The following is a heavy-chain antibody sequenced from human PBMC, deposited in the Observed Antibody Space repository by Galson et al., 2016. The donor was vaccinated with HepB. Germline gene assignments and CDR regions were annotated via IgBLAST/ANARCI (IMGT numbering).Heavy chain of an antibody. V-gene: IGHV4-59*01. D-gene: IGHD1-26*01. CDR3: ARVGRGTYSVRYDYYYMDV. Sequence: SETLSLTCTVSGGSITTKYWSWIRQSPGKGLEWIGYIYHRGTTNYNPSLKSRVTISVDTSKNQLSLKLSSVTTADTPVYYFARVGRGTYSVRYDYYYMDVWGKGTTVTVSS. CDR2: IYHRGTT. J-gene: IGHJ6*03. CDR1: GGSITTKY.